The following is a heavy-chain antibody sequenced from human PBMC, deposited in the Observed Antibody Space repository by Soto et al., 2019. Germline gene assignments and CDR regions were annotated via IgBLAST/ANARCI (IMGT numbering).Heavy chain of an antibody. J-gene: IGHJ4*02. CDR2: IIPIFGTA. Sequence: GASVKVSCKASGGTFSSYAISWVRQAPGQGLEWMGGIIPIFGTANYAQKFQGRVTITADESTSTAYMELSSLRSEDTAVYYCARVDMPGVISGDPVGSDYWGQGTLVTVSS. CDR3: ARVDMPGVISGDPVGSDY. CDR1: GGTFSSYA. V-gene: IGHV1-69*13. D-gene: IGHD2-2*03.